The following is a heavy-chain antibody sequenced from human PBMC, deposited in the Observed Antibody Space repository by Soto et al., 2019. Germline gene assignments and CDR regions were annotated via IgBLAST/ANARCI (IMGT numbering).Heavy chain of an antibody. D-gene: IGHD3-3*01. CDR1: GYSFTNYW. Sequence: PGESLKISCKASGYSFTNYWIGWLLQMPGKGLEWMGIIYPDDSDTRYSPSFQGQVSISADKSISTAYLQWSSLKASDTAMYYCARAGVDFWSGYYYYYGMDVWGQGT. V-gene: IGHV5-51*01. CDR2: IYPDDSDT. CDR3: ARAGVDFWSGYYYYYGMDV. J-gene: IGHJ6*02.